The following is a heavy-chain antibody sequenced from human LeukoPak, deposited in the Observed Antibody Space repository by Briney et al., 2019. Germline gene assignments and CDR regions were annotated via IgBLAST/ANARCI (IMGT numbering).Heavy chain of an antibody. CDR1: GFTFRDYY. CDR3: AREASSASGQDWYAFDI. J-gene: IGHJ3*02. D-gene: IGHD5-12*01. V-gene: IGHV1-2*02. CDR2: MYFNSGAT. Sequence: ASVRVSCKASGFTFRDYYVQWVRQVPGQGLEWVGWMYFNSGATRYAPKSQGRVTLTGDTSINTVYMELVSLGSDDTAMYYCAREASSASGQDWYAFDIWGQETMVTVSS.